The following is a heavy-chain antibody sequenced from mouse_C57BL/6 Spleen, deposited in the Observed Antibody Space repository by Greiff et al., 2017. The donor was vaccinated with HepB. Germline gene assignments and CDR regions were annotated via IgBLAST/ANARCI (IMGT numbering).Heavy chain of an antibody. CDR3: TTWGYGSNY. CDR1: GFNIKDDY. D-gene: IGHD1-1*01. CDR2: IDPENGDT. J-gene: IGHJ2*01. V-gene: IGHV14-4*01. Sequence: VQLQQSGAELVRPGASVKLSCTASGFNIKDDYMHWVKQRPEQGLEWIGWIDPENGDTEYASKFQGKATITADTSSNTAYLQLSSLTSEDTAVYYCTTWGYGSNYWGQSTTLTVSS.